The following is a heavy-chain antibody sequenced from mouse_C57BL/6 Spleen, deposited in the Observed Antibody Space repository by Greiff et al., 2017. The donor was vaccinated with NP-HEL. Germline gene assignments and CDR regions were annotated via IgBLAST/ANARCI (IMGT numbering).Heavy chain of an antibody. CDR2: IYPGSGST. V-gene: IGHV1-55*01. D-gene: IGHD2-4*01. J-gene: IGHJ4*01. CDR1: GYTFTSYW. CDR3: ARFYDYDPYYAMDY. Sequence: QVQLQQPGAELVKPGASVKMSCKASGYTFTSYWITWVKQRPGQGLEWIGDIYPGSGSTNYNEKFKSKATLTVDTSSSTAYMQRSSLTSEDSAVYYCARFYDYDPYYAMDYWGQGTSVTVSS.